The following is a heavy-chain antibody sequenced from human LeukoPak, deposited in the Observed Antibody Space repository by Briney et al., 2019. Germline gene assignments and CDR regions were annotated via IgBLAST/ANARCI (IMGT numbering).Heavy chain of an antibody. CDR2: INPNSGGT. Sequence: ASVEVSCKGSEYTFTGYHMHWVRQAPGQGLEWVGWINPNSGGTNYAQKFQGRVTMTRDTSISTAYMELSRLKSDDTAVYYCARVRPYSSGWNFDYWGQGTLLTVSS. CDR3: ARVRPYSSGWNFDY. CDR1: EYTFTGYH. D-gene: IGHD6-19*01. V-gene: IGHV1-2*02. J-gene: IGHJ4*02.